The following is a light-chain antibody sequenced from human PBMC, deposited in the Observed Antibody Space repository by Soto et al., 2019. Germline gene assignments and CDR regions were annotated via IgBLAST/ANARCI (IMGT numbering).Light chain of an antibody. CDR2: RAS. CDR3: QQYYSTLTWT. Sequence: DIVMTQSPDSLAVSLGERATINCKSSQSVLYSSNNKNYLAWYQQKPGQPPKLLIYRASTRESGVPDRFSGSGSGTDFTLTISSLQAEDVAVYYCQQYYSTLTWTFGQGTKVDIK. J-gene: IGKJ1*01. V-gene: IGKV4-1*01. CDR1: QSVLYSSNNKNY.